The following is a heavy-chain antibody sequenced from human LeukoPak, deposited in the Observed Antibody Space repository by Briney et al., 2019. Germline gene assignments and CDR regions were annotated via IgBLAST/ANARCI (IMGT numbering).Heavy chain of an antibody. D-gene: IGHD3-22*01. Sequence: PGGSLRLSCAASGFTFSSYGMYWVRQAPGKGLEWVTFIRYDGSGKYYADSVKGRFTISRDNSKNTLYLQMNSLRAEDTAVYYCAKASHSSGYSDWGQGTLVTVSS. CDR1: GFTFSSYG. CDR3: AKASHSSGYSD. CDR2: IRYDGSGK. V-gene: IGHV3-30*02. J-gene: IGHJ4*02.